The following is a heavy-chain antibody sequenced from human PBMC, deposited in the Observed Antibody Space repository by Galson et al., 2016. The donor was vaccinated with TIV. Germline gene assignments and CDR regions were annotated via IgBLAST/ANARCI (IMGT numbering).Heavy chain of an antibody. CDR2: IYSGGAT. J-gene: IGHJ6*02. Sequence: SLRLSCAASGFSVNDHYISWVRQAPGKSLDWVSFIYSGGATKYADSVKGRFTISRDSSKYTVFLQMNSLRADDTAVYFCARHLSTAEYFGMDVWGQGTTVTVSS. CDR1: GFSVNDHY. D-gene: IGHD2-21*02. V-gene: IGHV3-53*01. CDR3: ARHLSTAEYFGMDV.